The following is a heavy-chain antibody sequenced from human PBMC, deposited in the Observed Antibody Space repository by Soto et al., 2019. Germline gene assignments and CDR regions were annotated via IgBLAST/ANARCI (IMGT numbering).Heavy chain of an antibody. CDR1: GYTFTHYY. D-gene: IGHD6-25*01. J-gene: IGHJ4*02. CDR3: ARDLAAGDH. CDR2: IHPASGST. Sequence: QVQLVQSGAEVRKPGASVKVSCRTSGYTFTHYYIHWVRQAPGQGLEWLGIIHPASGSTNYAHEFQGRVTLTMDTSTTTVYMELSGLRAEDTAIFDCARDLAAGDHWGQGTLVTVSS. V-gene: IGHV1-46*01.